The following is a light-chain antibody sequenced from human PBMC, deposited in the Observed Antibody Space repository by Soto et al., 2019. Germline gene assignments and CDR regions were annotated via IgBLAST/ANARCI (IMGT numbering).Light chain of an antibody. CDR1: QSVSRY. V-gene: IGKV3-11*01. CDR2: DAS. CDR3: QQRSDRPST. Sequence: EIVLTQSPATLSLSPGERAILSCRASQSVSRYLAWYQQKPGQAPRLLIYDASNRATGIPARFSGSVSGTDLPPTISSLKPDDVAVYYLQQRSDRPSTFGGRTKVQIK. J-gene: IGKJ4*01.